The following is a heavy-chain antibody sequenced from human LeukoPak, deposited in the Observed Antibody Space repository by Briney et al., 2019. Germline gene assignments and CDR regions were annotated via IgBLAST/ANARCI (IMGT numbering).Heavy chain of an antibody. Sequence: SVKVSCKASGGTFSSYAISWVRQAPGQGLEWMGRIIPIFGTANYAQKFQGRVTITTDESTSTAYMELSSLRSEDTAVYYCARDRAHYYGSSGLDAFDIWGQGTMVTVSS. V-gene: IGHV1-69*05. J-gene: IGHJ3*02. CDR3: ARDRAHYYGSSGLDAFDI. CDR2: IIPIFGTA. CDR1: GGTFSSYA. D-gene: IGHD3-22*01.